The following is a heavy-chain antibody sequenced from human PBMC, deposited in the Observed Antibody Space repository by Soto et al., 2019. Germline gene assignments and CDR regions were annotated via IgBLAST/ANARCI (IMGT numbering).Heavy chain of an antibody. CDR1: GFTFSSYE. Sequence: GGSLRLSCAASGFTFSSYEMNWVRQAPGKGLEWVSYISSSGSTIYYADSVKGRFTISRDNAKNSLYLQMNSLRAEDTAVYYCARSGGWRHFDYWGQGTLVTVSS. CDR2: ISSSGSTI. J-gene: IGHJ4*02. CDR3: ARSGGWRHFDY. V-gene: IGHV3-48*03. D-gene: IGHD6-19*01.